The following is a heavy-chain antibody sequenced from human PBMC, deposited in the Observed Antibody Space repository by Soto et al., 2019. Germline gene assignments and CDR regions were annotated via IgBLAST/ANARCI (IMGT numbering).Heavy chain of an antibody. CDR1: GGSISSGGYY. D-gene: IGHD3-10*01. CDR2: IYYSGST. J-gene: IGHJ4*02. Sequence: TSETLSLTCTVSGGSISSGGYYWSWIRQHPGKGLEWIGYIYYSGSTYYNPSLKSRVTISVDTSKNQFSLKLSSVTAADTAVYYCARSGGVYYGSGSYYRVDYWGQGTLVTVSS. V-gene: IGHV4-31*03. CDR3: ARSGGVYYGSGSYYRVDY.